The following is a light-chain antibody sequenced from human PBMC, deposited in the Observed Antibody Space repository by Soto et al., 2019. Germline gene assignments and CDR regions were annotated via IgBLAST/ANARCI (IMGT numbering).Light chain of an antibody. J-gene: IGKJ1*01. Sequence: EIVLTQSPGTLSLSPGERATLSCRASQSVSSRYLAWYQQKPGQAPRLLIYGASSRATAVPDSFSGSASGTDFTLTISRLEREDFAVYYCQQYGRSFGQGTKEEIK. CDR3: QQYGRS. CDR2: GAS. CDR1: QSVSSRY. V-gene: IGKV3-20*01.